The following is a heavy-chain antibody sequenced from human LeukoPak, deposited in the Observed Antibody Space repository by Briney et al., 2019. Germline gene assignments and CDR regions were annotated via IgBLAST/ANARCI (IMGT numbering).Heavy chain of an antibody. J-gene: IGHJ5*02. V-gene: IGHV3-23*01. CDR2: ISGSGGTT. CDR1: GFTFNNYA. D-gene: IGHD3-22*01. Sequence: GGSLRLSCAASGFTFNNYAMSWVRQAPGKGLEWVSAISGSGGTTYYADSVKGRFTFSRDNSKNTLYLQMNSLRAEDTAVYYCAKEDYYDYNWFDPWGQGTLVTVSS. CDR3: AKEDYYDYNWFDP.